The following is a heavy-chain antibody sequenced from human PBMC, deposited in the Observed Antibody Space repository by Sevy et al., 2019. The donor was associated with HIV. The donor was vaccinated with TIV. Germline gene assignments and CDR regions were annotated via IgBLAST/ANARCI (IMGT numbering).Heavy chain of an antibody. CDR2: IWYDGSNK. V-gene: IGHV3-33*01. Sequence: GGSLRLSCAASGFTFSSYGMHWVRQAPGKGLEWVAVIWYDGSNKYYADSVKGRFIISRDNSKNKLYLQMISLRAEATAVYYCAALYMIVVVNDAFDIWGQGTMVTVSS. J-gene: IGHJ3*02. CDR3: AALYMIVVVNDAFDI. D-gene: IGHD3-22*01. CDR1: GFTFSSYG.